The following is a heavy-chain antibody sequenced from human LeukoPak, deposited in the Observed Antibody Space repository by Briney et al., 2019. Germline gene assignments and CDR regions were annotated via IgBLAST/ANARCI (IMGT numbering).Heavy chain of an antibody. CDR2: IYYSGST. V-gene: IGHV4-39*01. D-gene: IGHD3-22*01. CDR1: GGSISSSSYY. Sequence: PSETLSLTCTVSGGSISSSSYYWGWIRQPPGEGLEWIGSIYYSGSTYYNPSLKSRVTISVDTSKNQFSLKLSSVTAADTAVYYCARTMIVPRSYFDYWGQGTLVTVSS. CDR3: ARTMIVPRSYFDY. J-gene: IGHJ4*02.